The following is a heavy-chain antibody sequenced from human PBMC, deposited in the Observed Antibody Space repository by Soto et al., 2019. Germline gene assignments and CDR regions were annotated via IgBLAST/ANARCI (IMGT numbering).Heavy chain of an antibody. Sequence: SETLSLTFTVSGGPISSGGYYWSCIRQHPWKGLEWIGYIYYSGSTYYNPSLKSRVTISVDTSKNQFSLKLSSVTAADTAVYYCARDRAYCSSTSCYGWFDPWGQGTLVTVYS. CDR3: ARDRAYCSSTSCYGWFDP. D-gene: IGHD2-2*01. CDR2: IYYSGST. J-gene: IGHJ5*02. V-gene: IGHV4-31*03. CDR1: GGPISSGGYY.